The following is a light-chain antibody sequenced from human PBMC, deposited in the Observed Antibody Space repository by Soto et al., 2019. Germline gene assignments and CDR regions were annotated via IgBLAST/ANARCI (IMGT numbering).Light chain of an antibody. CDR3: AGWDERLRGV. CDR2: QND. Sequence: QSVLTQPPSVSGTPGQAVVISCSGGTSNIGTNYVYWFQQFPGTAPKLLIYQNDQRPSGVPERFSGSKSGTSASLAINGLRPDDEADYYCAGWDERLRGVFGGGTKVTVL. J-gene: IGLJ3*02. CDR1: TSNIGTNY. V-gene: IGLV1-47*01.